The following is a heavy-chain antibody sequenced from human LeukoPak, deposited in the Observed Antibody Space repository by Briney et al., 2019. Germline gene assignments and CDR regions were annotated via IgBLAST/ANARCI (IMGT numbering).Heavy chain of an antibody. V-gene: IGHV3-23*01. D-gene: IGHD4-17*01. CDR3: AKGARGDTVTSIVGLNWFDP. J-gene: IGHJ5*02. Sequence: GGSLRLSCAASGFTFSTYVMSWVRQTPGKGLEWVSAISGSGGSTYYADPVKGRFTISRDNSKNTLYLQMNSLRADDTAVYYCAKGARGDTVTSIVGLNWFDPWGQGTLVTVSS. CDR1: GFTFSTYV. CDR2: ISGSGGST.